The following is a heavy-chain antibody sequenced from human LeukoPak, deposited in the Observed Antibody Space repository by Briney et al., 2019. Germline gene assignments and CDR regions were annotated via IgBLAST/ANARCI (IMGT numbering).Heavy chain of an antibody. D-gene: IGHD1-26*01. CDR3: ARGGSADPFEH. CDR2: IYHSGST. Sequence: SETLSLTCTVSGGSIRSYYWSWIRQPAGKGLEWIGRIYHSGSTNDNPSLKSRVTMSVDTSKNQFSLKLNSVTAADTAVYYCARGGSADPFEHWGQGTLVTVSS. V-gene: IGHV4-4*07. CDR1: GGSIRSYY. J-gene: IGHJ4*02.